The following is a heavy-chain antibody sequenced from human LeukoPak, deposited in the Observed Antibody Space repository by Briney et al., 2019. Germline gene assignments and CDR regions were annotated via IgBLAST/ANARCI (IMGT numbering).Heavy chain of an antibody. CDR1: GGTFSSYA. J-gene: IGHJ4*02. V-gene: IGHV1-69*01. Sequence: SVKVSCKASGGTFSSYAISWVRQAPGQGLEWMGGIIPIFGTANYVQKFQGRVTITADESTSTAYMELSSLRSEDTAVYYCAREGAYSSSYFDYWGQGTLVTVSS. CDR3: AREGAYSSSYFDY. CDR2: IIPIFGTA. D-gene: IGHD6-13*01.